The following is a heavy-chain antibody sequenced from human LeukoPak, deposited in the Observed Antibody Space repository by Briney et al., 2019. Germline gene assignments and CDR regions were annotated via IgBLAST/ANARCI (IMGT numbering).Heavy chain of an antibody. CDR2: INHNAEMI. CDR3: AKPGEPSNYYFDY. Sequence: GGSLRLSCEASGFPFGSYVMSWVRQAPGKGLEWIAYINHNAEMILYPDFVKGRFTISRDNAKKSLSLQMNALRYEDTAIYYCAKPGEPSNYYFDYWGQGALVTVSS. D-gene: IGHD1-14*01. CDR1: GFPFGSYV. V-gene: IGHV3-48*02. J-gene: IGHJ4*02.